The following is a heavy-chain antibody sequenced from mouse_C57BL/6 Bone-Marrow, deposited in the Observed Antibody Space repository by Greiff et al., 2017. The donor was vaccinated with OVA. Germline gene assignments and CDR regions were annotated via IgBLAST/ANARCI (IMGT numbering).Heavy chain of an antibody. D-gene: IGHD2-3*01. CDR1: GYTFTSYG. CDR2: IYPRSGNT. CDR3: ARFRWLLRYFDY. Sequence: VQLQQSGAELARPGASVKLSCKASGYTFTSYGISWVKQRTGQGLEWIGEIYPRSGNTYYNEKFKGKATLTADKSSSTVYMELRSLTSEDSAVYFCARFRWLLRYFDYWGQGTTLTVSS. V-gene: IGHV1-81*01. J-gene: IGHJ2*01.